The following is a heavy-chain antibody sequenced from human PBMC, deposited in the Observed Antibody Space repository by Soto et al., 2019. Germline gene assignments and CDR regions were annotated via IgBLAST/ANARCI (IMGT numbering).Heavy chain of an antibody. J-gene: IGHJ4*02. Sequence: GSLRLSCAASGFTLRNAWMNWVRQARGKGLEWVGRIKSKPERETTNYAAPVKGRFPISRDDSKNTLYLQMNSLKTEDTAVYYCTTGTEADYWGQGTLVTVSS. CDR3: TTGTEADY. V-gene: IGHV3-15*07. CDR1: GFTLRNAW. D-gene: IGHD2-2*01. CDR2: IKSKPERETT.